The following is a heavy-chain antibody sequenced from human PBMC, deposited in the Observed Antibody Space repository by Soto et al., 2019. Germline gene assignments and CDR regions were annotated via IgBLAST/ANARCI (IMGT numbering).Heavy chain of an antibody. CDR2: ISYDGSNK. CDR3: ARVRVVADDAFDI. V-gene: IGHV3-30-3*01. Sequence: QVQLVESGGGVVQPGRSLRLSCAASGFTFSSYAMHWVRQAPGKGLEWVAVISYDGSNKYYADSVKGRVTISRDNSKNTLYLQMNSLRAEDTAVYYCARVRVVADDAFDIWGQGTMVTVSS. CDR1: GFTFSSYA. J-gene: IGHJ3*02. D-gene: IGHD2-21*01.